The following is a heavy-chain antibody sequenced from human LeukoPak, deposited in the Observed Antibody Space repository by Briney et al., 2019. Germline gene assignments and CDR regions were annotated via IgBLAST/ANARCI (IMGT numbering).Heavy chain of an antibody. D-gene: IGHD1-26*01. V-gene: IGHV3-7*01. Sequence: GGSLRLSCAASGFTFSSYAMSWLRQAPGKGLEWVANLRPDGNEKYFVDSVKGRFTISRDNAQNSLYLQLNSLTAEDTAVYYCARDLSGPSFYWGQGTLVTVSS. J-gene: IGHJ4*02. CDR3: ARDLSGPSFY. CDR2: LRPDGNEK. CDR1: GFTFSSYA.